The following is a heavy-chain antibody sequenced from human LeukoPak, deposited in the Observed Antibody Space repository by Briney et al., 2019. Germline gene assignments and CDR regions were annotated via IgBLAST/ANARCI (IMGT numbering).Heavy chain of an antibody. V-gene: IGHV4-38-2*02. CDR3: ARGRGAYSSSWYYFDY. CDR1: GYSISSGYY. Sequence: PSETLSLTCTVSGYSISSGYYWGWIRQPPGKGLEWIGSIYHSGSTYYKPSLKSRVTISVDTSKNQFSLKLSSVTAADTAVYYCARGRGAYSSSWYYFDYWGQGTLVTVSS. J-gene: IGHJ4*02. D-gene: IGHD6-13*01. CDR2: IYHSGST.